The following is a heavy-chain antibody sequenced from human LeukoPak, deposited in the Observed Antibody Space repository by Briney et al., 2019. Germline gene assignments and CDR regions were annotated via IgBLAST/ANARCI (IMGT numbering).Heavy chain of an antibody. J-gene: IGHJ6*02. D-gene: IGHD3-10*01. Sequence: GGSLRLSCAASGFTISSNYMSWVRQAPGKGLEWVSVIYSGGSTYYAGSVKGRFTISRDNSKNTLYLQMNSLRAEDTAVYYCASRPYYGSGSYYPYYYYGMDVWGRGTTVTVSS. CDR1: GFTISSNY. CDR3: ASRPYYGSGSYYPYYYYGMDV. CDR2: IYSGGST. V-gene: IGHV3-66*01.